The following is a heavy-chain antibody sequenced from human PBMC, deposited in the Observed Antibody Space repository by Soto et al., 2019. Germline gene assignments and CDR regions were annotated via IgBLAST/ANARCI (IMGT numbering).Heavy chain of an antibody. D-gene: IGHD6-6*01. J-gene: IGHJ6*02. CDR3: ASERAARRVSYGMDV. CDR1: GYTFTSYA. CDR2: INAGNGNT. Sequence: QVQLVQSGAEVKKPGASVKVSCKASGYTFTSYAMHWVRQAPRQRLEWMGWINAGNGNTKYSQKFQGRVTITRDTSASTAYMELSSLRSEDTAVYYCASERAARRVSYGMDVWGQGTTVTVSS. V-gene: IGHV1-3*01.